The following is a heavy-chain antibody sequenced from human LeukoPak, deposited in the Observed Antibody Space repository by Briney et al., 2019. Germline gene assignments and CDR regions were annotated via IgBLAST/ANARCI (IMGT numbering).Heavy chain of an antibody. V-gene: IGHV6-1*01. CDR1: GDIVSSNGVA. CDR3: TRGRNSAFDY. J-gene: IGHJ4*02. Sequence: SQTLSLTCVISGDIVSSNGVAWNWVRQSPSRGLDWPGRIYFGPKWSNGYALSVISRITINPDTSKNQFSLQLNSVTPEDTAVYYCTRGRNSAFDYWDQGTLVTVSS. D-gene: IGHD1-14*01. CDR2: IYFGPKWSN.